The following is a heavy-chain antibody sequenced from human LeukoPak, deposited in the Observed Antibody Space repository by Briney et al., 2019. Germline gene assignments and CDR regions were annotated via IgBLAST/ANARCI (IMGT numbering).Heavy chain of an antibody. CDR2: INHSGST. J-gene: IGHJ4*02. D-gene: IGHD5-24*01. CDR3: ARSESEDGYNLFDY. CDR1: GGSFSGYY. Sequence: SETLSLTCAVYGGSFSGYYWSWIRQPPGKGLEWIGEINHSGSTNYNPSLKSRVTISVDTSKNQFSLKLSSVTAADTAVYYCARSESEDGYNLFDYWGQGTLVTVSS. V-gene: IGHV4-34*01.